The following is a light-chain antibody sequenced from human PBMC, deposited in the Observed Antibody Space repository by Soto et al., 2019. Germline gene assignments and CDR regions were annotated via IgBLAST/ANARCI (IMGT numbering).Light chain of an antibody. J-gene: IGLJ1*01. Sequence: QSALTQPASVSGSPGQSITISCTGTSSDVGGYDYVSWYQQHPGKAPKLLIYDVTNGPSGVSNRFFGSKSGNTASLTISGRQAEDEADYYCSSYTSSSTRVFGTGTKVTVL. V-gene: IGLV2-14*01. CDR3: SSYTSSSTRV. CDR2: DVT. CDR1: SSDVGGYDY.